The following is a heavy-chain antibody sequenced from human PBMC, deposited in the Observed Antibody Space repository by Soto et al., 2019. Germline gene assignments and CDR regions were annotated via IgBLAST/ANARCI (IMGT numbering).Heavy chain of an antibody. CDR2: IYYSGST. D-gene: IGHD4-17*01. CDR3: ARDNYGGNLLFDY. V-gene: IGHV4-61*01. J-gene: IGHJ4*02. CDR1: GGSVSSGSYY. Sequence: QVQLQESGPGLVKPSETLSLTCTVSGGSVSSGSYYWSWIRQPPGKGLEWIGYIYYSGSTNYNPSLMSRVTISVDTSKNQFSLKLSSVTAADTAVYYCARDNYGGNLLFDYWGQGTLVTVSS.